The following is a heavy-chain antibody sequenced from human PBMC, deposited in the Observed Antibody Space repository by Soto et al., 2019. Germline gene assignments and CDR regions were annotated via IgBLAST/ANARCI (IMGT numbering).Heavy chain of an antibody. J-gene: IGHJ4*02. Sequence: ASVKVSCKASGYTFTSYYMHWVRQAPGQGLEWMGIINPSGGSTSYAQKFQGRVTMTRDTSTSTVYMELSSLRSEDTAVYYCARAHRITGDSTTPGYWGQGTLVIVSS. CDR3: ARAHRITGDSTTPGY. CDR2: INPSGGST. V-gene: IGHV1-46*01. CDR1: GYTFTSYY. D-gene: IGHD7-27*01.